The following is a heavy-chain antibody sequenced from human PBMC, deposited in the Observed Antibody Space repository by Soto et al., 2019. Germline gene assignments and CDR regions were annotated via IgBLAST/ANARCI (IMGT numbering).Heavy chain of an antibody. CDR1: GGTFSSYA. Sequence: QVQLVQSGAEVKKPGSSVKVSCNASGGTFSSYAISWVRQAPGQGLEWMGGIIPIFGTANYAQKFQGRVTSTADESTRTAYMELSRLRSEDTAVYYCARGGITMVRGVRMPYYGMDVWGQGTTVTVSS. J-gene: IGHJ6*02. CDR3: ARGGITMVRGVRMPYYGMDV. CDR2: IIPIFGTA. V-gene: IGHV1-69*01. D-gene: IGHD3-10*01.